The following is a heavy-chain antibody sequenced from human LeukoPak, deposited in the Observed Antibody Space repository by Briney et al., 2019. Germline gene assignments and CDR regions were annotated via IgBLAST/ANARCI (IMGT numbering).Heavy chain of an antibody. CDR3: ARAGGSVGWYGTIDS. V-gene: IGHV4-61*09. J-gene: IGHJ4*02. CDR2: IYTSGST. Sequence: SETLSLTCTVSGGSISSGSDYWSWIRQPAGKGLEWIGHIYTSGSTSDNPSLQSRVTISVDTSKHQFSLQVTSVTAADTAVYYCARAGGSVGWYGTIDSWGQGILVTVSS. CDR1: GGSISSGSDY. D-gene: IGHD6-19*01.